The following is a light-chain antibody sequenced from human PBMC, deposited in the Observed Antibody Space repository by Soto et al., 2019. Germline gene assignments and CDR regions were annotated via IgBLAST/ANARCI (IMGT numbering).Light chain of an antibody. CDR1: SSDVGNYNY. Sequence: QSALTQPASVSGSPGQSITISCTGTSSDVGNYNYVSWYQHHPGKAPKLIIYDVSNRPSGVSNRFSGSKSDNTASLTISGLQSEDEADYYCSSYTSRXTLVFGGGTQX. V-gene: IGLV2-14*03. CDR3: SSYTSRXTLV. J-gene: IGLJ3*02. CDR2: DVS.